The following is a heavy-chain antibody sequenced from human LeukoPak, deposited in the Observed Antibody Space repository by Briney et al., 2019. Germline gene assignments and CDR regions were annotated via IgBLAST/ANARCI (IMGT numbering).Heavy chain of an antibody. D-gene: IGHD3-22*01. J-gene: IGHJ4*02. CDR2: IWYDGSNK. Sequence: GRSLRLSCAASGFTFSSYGMHWVRQAPGKGLEWVAVIWYDGSNKYYADSVKGRFTISRDNSKNTLYLQMDSLRAEDTAVYYCAKRDSSRTFDYWGQGTLVTVSS. CDR3: AKRDSSRTFDY. CDR1: GFTFSSYG. V-gene: IGHV3-33*06.